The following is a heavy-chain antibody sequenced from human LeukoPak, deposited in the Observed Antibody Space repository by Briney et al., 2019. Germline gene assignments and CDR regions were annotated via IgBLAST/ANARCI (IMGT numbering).Heavy chain of an antibody. D-gene: IGHD1-26*01. CDR3: ARDAATTRYSGSYYYGY. CDR1: GYTFTSYA. J-gene: IGHJ4*02. Sequence: ASVKVSCKASGYTFTSYAMHWVRQAPGQRLEWMGWINAGSGNTKYSQKFQGRVTITRDTSASTAYMELSSLRSEDTAVYYCARDAATTRYSGSYYYGYWGQGTLVTVSS. V-gene: IGHV1-3*01. CDR2: INAGSGNT.